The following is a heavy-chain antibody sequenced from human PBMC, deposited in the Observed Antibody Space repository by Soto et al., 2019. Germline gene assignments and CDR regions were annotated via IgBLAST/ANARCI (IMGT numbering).Heavy chain of an antibody. CDR2: INPSGGST. D-gene: IGHD6-6*01. CDR1: GYTFTSYY. V-gene: IGHV1-46*01. CDR3: ARDSSIAARPSAFDI. Sequence: SVKLACKASGYTFTSYYMHWVRQAPVQGLEWMGIINPSGGSTSYAQKFQGRVTMTRDTSTSTVYMELSSLRSEDTAVYYCARDSSIAARPSAFDIWGQGTMVTVSS. J-gene: IGHJ3*02.